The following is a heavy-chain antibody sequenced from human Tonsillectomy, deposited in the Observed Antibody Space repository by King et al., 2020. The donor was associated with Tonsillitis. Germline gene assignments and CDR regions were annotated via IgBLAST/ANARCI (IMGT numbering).Heavy chain of an antibody. V-gene: IGHV3-73*02. D-gene: IGHD2-21*02. J-gene: IGHJ4*02. Sequence: VQLVESGGGLVQPGGSLKLSCAASGFTFSGSAMHWVRQASGKGLEWVGRIRSKANSYATADAASGKGRFTISSDESKNTAYLQMKSLKTEDTAVYYRTFPVVVTALDYWGQGTLVTVSS. CDR3: TFPVVVTALDY. CDR2: IRSKANSYAT. CDR1: GFTFSGSA.